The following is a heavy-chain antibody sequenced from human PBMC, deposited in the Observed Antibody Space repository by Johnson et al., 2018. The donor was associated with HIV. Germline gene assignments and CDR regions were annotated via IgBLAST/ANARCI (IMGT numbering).Heavy chain of an antibody. CDR2: MWYDGSNK. CDR1: GFTFSTYG. V-gene: IGHV3-33*06. J-gene: IGHJ3*01. Sequence: QVQLVESGGGVVQPGRSLRLSCAASGFTFSTYGMHWVRQAPGKGLEWVAVMWYDGSNKYYADSVKGRFTISRDNSKNTLYLQMNSLRAEDTAVYYCAKAKWSSSWTNDAVDFWGQGTMVTVSS. CDR3: AKAKWSSSWTNDAVDF. D-gene: IGHD6-13*01.